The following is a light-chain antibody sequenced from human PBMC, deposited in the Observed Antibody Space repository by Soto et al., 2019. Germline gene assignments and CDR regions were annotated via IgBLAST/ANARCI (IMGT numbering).Light chain of an antibody. J-gene: IGLJ3*02. CDR1: TSDVGGYSY. Sequence: QSALTQPRSVSGSPGQSVTISCTGTTSDVGGYSYVSWYQQHPGKAPKVMIYDVSKRPSGVPDRFSGSKSGNTASLTSSGLQADDEADYYCCSYIGTYIWVFGGGTKLTVL. CDR3: CSYIGTYIWV. CDR2: DVS. V-gene: IGLV2-11*01.